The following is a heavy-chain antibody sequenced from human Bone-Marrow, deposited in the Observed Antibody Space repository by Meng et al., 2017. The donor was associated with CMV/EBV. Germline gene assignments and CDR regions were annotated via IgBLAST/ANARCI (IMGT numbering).Heavy chain of an antibody. J-gene: IGHJ6*02. D-gene: IGHD3-3*01. CDR3: ARNATQRFLEWLSNYYYYGMDV. Sequence: GGSLRLSCAASGFTFDDYGMSWVRQAPGKGLEWVSGINWNGGSTGYADSVKGRFTISRDNAKNSLYLQMNSLRAEDTALYHCARNATQRFLEWLSNYYYYGMDVWGQGTTATVSS. CDR2: INWNGGST. V-gene: IGHV3-20*01. CDR1: GFTFDDYG.